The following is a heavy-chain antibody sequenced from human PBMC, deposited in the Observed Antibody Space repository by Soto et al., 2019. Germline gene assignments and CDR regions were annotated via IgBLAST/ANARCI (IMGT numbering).Heavy chain of an antibody. V-gene: IGHV4-59*01. CDR3: ARDGHGDYGY. Sequence: PSETLSLTCTVSGGSISSYYWSWIRQPPGKGLEWIGYIYYSGSTNYNPSLKSRVTISVDTSKNQFSLKLSSVTAADTAVYYCARDGHGDYGYWGQGTLVTVSS. J-gene: IGHJ4*02. CDR2: IYYSGST. CDR1: GGSISSYY. D-gene: IGHD4-17*01.